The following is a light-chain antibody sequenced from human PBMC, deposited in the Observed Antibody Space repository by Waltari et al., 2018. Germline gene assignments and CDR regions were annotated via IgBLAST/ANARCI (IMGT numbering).Light chain of an antibody. Sequence: QSVLTQPPSASGTPGQRVTTSCSGSYSHIGSTVVNWYQQLPGKAPKLLIYRNDRRPSGVPVRFSCSKSGSSASLAIDGLHSEDEADYYCASWDDSLNGHWVFGGGTKVTVL. J-gene: IGLJ3*02. CDR1: YSHIGSTV. CDR2: RND. CDR3: ASWDDSLNGHWV. V-gene: IGLV1-44*01.